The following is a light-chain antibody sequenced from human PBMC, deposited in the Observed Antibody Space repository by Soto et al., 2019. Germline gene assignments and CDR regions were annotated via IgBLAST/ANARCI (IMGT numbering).Light chain of an antibody. V-gene: IGKV4-1*01. CDR1: QSGFFNSNNKNY. CDR2: WAS. CDR3: QQYYNLPPT. J-gene: IGKJ1*01. Sequence: DIVMTQSPDSLAVSLGERATINCKSSQSGFFNSNNKNYLAWYQQKPGQPPKLLIYWASTRESGVPDRFSGSGSGTDFTLTISSLQAEDVAAYLGQQYYNLPPTFGQANKVEI.